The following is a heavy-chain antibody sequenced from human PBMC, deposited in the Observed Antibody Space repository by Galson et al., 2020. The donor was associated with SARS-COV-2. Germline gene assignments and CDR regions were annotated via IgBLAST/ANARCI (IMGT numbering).Heavy chain of an antibody. D-gene: IGHD6-13*01. Sequence: GGSLRLSCAASGFTFSSYAMHWVRQAPGKGLEWVAVILYDGSNKYYADSVKGRFTISRDNSKNTLYLQMNSLRAEDTAVYYCARVIAAAGTEYFDYWGQGTLVTVSS. J-gene: IGHJ4*02. V-gene: IGHV3-30*04. CDR2: ILYDGSNK. CDR1: GFTFSSYA. CDR3: ARVIAAAGTEYFDY.